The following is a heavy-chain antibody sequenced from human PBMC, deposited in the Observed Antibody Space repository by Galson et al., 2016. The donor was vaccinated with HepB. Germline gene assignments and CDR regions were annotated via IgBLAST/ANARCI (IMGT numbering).Heavy chain of an antibody. V-gene: IGHV1-18*01. CDR1: GYTFTNYG. D-gene: IGHD5-12*01. CDR2: ISAYKGNT. Sequence: SVKVSCTASGYTFTNYGITWVRQAPGQGLEWVGWISAYKGNTNHAQKLQGRVTMSTDTSTSKAYMELRSLRSDETAVYYCARIGRNTITDFDYWGQGTLVTVSS. CDR3: ARIGRNTITDFDY. J-gene: IGHJ4*02.